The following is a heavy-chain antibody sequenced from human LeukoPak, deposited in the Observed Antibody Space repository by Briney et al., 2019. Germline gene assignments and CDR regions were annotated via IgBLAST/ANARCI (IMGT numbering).Heavy chain of an antibody. J-gene: IGHJ5*02. D-gene: IGHD6-13*01. V-gene: IGHV1-69*13. Sequence: SVKVSCKASGGTFISYAISLVGQAPGQGREWMGGIIPIFGTANYAQKFQGRVTITSDESTNTAYIELSSLRSDDTAVYYCARKEITAAGKWFDPWGQGTLVTVSS. CDR1: GGTFISYA. CDR2: IIPIFGTA. CDR3: ARKEITAAGKWFDP.